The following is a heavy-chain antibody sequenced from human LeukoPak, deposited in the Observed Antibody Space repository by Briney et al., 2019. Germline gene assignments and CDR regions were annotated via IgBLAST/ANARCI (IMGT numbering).Heavy chain of an antibody. CDR3: ARGGIPGGNYYREHFDY. V-gene: IGHV5-51*01. J-gene: IGHJ4*02. D-gene: IGHD1-26*01. CDR1: GYIFTTYW. Sequence: GESLKISCKGSGYIFTTYWIGWVRQMPGKGLEWMGIIHPGDSDTSYSPSFQGQVTISADKSISTASLQWSSLKASDTAMYYCARGGIPGGNYYREHFDYWGQGTLVTVSS. CDR2: IHPGDSDT.